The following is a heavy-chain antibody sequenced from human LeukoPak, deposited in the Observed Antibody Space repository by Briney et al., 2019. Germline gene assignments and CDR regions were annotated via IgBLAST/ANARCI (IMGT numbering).Heavy chain of an antibody. V-gene: IGHV3-23*01. J-gene: IGHJ4*02. CDR1: GFTFSSHA. Sequence: PGGSLRLSCAASGFTFSSHAMSWVRQAPEKGLEWVSFISGNGGNIHYADSVKGRFTISRDTSKNTLYLQLRSLRAEDTAIYYCARERLGLPEYFDYWGRGTLVTVSS. D-gene: IGHD7-27*01. CDR2: ISGNGGNI. CDR3: ARERLGLPEYFDY.